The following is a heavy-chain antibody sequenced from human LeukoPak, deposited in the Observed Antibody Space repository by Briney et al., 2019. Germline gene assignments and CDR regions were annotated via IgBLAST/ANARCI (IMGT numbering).Heavy chain of an antibody. CDR2: INWNGGST. CDR1: GFTFDDYV. V-gene: IGHV3-20*04. CDR3: ARVGYFHYYDSSGYYANYYFDY. Sequence: RPGGSLRLSCAASGFTFDDYVMSWVRQVPGKGLEWVSGINWNGGSTGYADSVKGRFTISRDNAKNSLYLQMNSLRAEDTALYYCARVGYFHYYDSSGYYANYYFDYWGQGTLVTVSS. J-gene: IGHJ4*02. D-gene: IGHD3-22*01.